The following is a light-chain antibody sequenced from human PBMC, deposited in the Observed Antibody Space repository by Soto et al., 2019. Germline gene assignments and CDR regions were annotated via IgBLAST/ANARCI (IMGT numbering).Light chain of an antibody. CDR1: QSVRSH. CDR2: GAS. Sequence: EVVMTQSPVTLSVSPGERATLSCRASQSVRSHLAWYQQKPGQAPRLLIHGASTRATGIPARFSGTGSGTEFTLTSISLQPEDFAVYYCQQYNHWYTLGQGTKLEIK. CDR3: QQYNHWYT. V-gene: IGKV3-15*01. J-gene: IGKJ2*01.